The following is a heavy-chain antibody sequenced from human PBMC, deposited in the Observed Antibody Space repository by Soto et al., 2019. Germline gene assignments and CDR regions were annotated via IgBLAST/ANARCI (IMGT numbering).Heavy chain of an antibody. CDR1: GFTFSSYS. CDR2: ISSSSSYI. J-gene: IGHJ4*02. CDR3: AREVVAAAAVDY. Sequence: EVQLVESGGGLVKPGGSLRLSCAASGFTFSSYSMNWVRQAPGKGLEWVSSISSSSSYIYYADSVKGRFTISRDNAKNSRYLQMNSLRAEDTAVYYCAREVVAAAAVDYWGQGTLVTVSS. D-gene: IGHD2-2*01. V-gene: IGHV3-21*01.